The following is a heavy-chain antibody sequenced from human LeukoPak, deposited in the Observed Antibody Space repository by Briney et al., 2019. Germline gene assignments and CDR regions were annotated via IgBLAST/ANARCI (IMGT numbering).Heavy chain of an antibody. Sequence: SETLSLTCTVSGDSISSDAFYWSWVRQHPGKGLEWIGYIYYSGSTSYNPSLKSRPTISVDTSKNQFSLKLRSVTAADTAVYYCARGNVLRYFDWSPTSNWFDPWGQGTLVTVSS. V-gene: IGHV4-31*03. CDR2: IYYSGST. D-gene: IGHD3-9*01. J-gene: IGHJ5*02. CDR3: ARGNVLRYFDWSPTSNWFDP. CDR1: GDSISSDAFY.